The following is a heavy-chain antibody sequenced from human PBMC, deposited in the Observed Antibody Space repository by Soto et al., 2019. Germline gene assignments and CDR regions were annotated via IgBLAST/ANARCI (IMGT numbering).Heavy chain of an antibody. V-gene: IGHV1-46*01. CDR2: VNPSGGHT. CDR3: ARGGHVVVVTAALGY. CDR1: GDTFTDYY. D-gene: IGHD2-21*02. J-gene: IGHJ4*02. Sequence: QVQLMQSGAEVKKPGASVKVSCKASGDTFTDYYIHWVRQAPGQGLEWMGTVNPSGGHTTYAQHFLGRVTMTRDTSTSTLYKELTSLTSGDTAIYYCARGGHVVVVTAALGYWGQGTLVTVSS.